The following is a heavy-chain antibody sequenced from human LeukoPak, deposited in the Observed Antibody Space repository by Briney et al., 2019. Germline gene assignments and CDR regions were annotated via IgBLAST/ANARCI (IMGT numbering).Heavy chain of an antibody. V-gene: IGHV3-30*18. J-gene: IGHJ4*02. Sequence: GGSLRLSCAASGFTFSSYGMHWVRQAPGKGLEWVAVISYDGSNKYYADSVKGRFTISRDNSKNTLYLQMNSLRAEDTAVYYCAKVTGGDMITYGGLDYWGQGTLVTVSS. CDR2: ISYDGSNK. CDR1: GFTFSSYG. CDR3: AKVTGGDMITYGGLDY. D-gene: IGHD3-16*01.